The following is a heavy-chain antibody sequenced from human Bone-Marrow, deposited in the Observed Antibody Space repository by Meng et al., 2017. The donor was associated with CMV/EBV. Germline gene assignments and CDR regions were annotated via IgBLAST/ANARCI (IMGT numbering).Heavy chain of an antibody. V-gene: IGHV1-69*05. CDR3: VITRSSFDH. J-gene: IGHJ4*02. Sequence: SVKVSCKASGGTFSSYRINWVRQAPGQGVEWMGGVILGFGTTNYAQKFQDRVTFSTDESTSTAYMDLNSLRSEETALYYCVITRSSFDHWGQGTLVTVSS. CDR1: GGTFSSYR. D-gene: IGHD1-14*01. CDR2: VILGFGTT.